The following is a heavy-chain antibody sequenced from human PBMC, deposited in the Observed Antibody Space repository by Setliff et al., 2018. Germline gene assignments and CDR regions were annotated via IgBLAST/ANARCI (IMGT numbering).Heavy chain of an antibody. Sequence: SETLSLTCAVYGGSFSGYYWSWIRQPPGKGLEWIGEINHSGSTNYNPSLKSRVTISRDNSKNTLYLQMGSLRAEDMAVYYCARGRTPTFFGVALNWFDPWGQGTLVTVSS. CDR1: GGSFSGYY. D-gene: IGHD3-3*01. V-gene: IGHV4-34*01. CDR2: INHSGST. CDR3: ARGRTPTFFGVALNWFDP. J-gene: IGHJ5*02.